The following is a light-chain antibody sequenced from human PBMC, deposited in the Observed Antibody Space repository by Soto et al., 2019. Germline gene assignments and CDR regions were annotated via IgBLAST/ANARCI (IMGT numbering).Light chain of an antibody. CDR3: QQANDWPPT. CDR2: DAS. V-gene: IGKV3-15*01. Sequence: RLMTQSPVTLSLSPGERVTLSCRASQAISNNLAWYQQKPGPAPRLLIFDASTRATGIPARFSGSGSGTEFTLTISSLPSEDFAVYYCQQANDWPPTFGQGTRV. CDR1: QAISNN. J-gene: IGKJ1*01.